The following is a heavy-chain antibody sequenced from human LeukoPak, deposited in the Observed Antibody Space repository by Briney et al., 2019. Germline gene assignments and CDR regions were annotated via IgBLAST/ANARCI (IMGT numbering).Heavy chain of an antibody. D-gene: IGHD6-13*01. CDR1: GGSITSSNW. J-gene: IGHJ3*02. CDR3: ARDVAAAGADAFDI. CDR2: IYHSGST. V-gene: IGHV4-4*02. Sequence: SGTLSLTCAVSGGSITSSNWWSWVRQPPGKGLEWIGEIYHSGSTNYNPSLKSRVTISVDKSKNQFSLKLSSVTAVDTAVYYCARDVAAAGADAFDIWGQGTMVTVSS.